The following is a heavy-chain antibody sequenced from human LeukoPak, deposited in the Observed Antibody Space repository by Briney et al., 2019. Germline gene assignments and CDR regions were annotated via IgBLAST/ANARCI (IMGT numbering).Heavy chain of an antibody. CDR2: INWNSDSM. CDR3: AKGYGSGTYYNPFDF. D-gene: IGHD3-10*01. CDR1: GFTFDDYA. J-gene: IGHJ4*02. Sequence: PGGSLRLSCAASGFTFDDYAMHWVRQAPGKGLEWVSSINWNSDSMAYADSVKGRFTISRDNAKNPLYLQMNSLRAEDMALYFCAKGYGSGTYYNPFDFWGQGTLVTVSS. V-gene: IGHV3-9*03.